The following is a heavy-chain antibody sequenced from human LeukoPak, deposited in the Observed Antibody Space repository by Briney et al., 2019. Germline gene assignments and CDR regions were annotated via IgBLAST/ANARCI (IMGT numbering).Heavy chain of an antibody. D-gene: IGHD5-18*01. CDR1: GFTFSSYE. CDR3: AKDEQLWFSGWFDP. Sequence: PGGSLRLSCAASGFTFSSYEMNWVRQAPGKGLEWVSVISVSGFSTYYADSVKGRFTISRDMSKSTLYLQMNSLRAEDTAVYYCAKDEQLWFSGWFDPWGQGTLVTVSS. V-gene: IGHV3-23*01. CDR2: ISVSGFST. J-gene: IGHJ5*02.